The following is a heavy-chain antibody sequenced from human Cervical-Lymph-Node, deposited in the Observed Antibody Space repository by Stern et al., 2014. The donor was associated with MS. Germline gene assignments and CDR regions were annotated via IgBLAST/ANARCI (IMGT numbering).Heavy chain of an antibody. J-gene: IGHJ4*02. CDR2: IWYDGNKK. V-gene: IGHV3-33*01. D-gene: IGHD1-7*01. CDR1: GFTFRNYG. Sequence: QLQLVQSGGGVVQPWRSLRLSCAASGFTFRNYGMHWVRQAPGQGPEWLAVIWYDGNKKYYADSLQGRFTLSIDISKNTLFLQMSSLTAEDTALYYCARGNWNYEGMGYWGQGTLVTVSS. CDR3: ARGNWNYEGMGY.